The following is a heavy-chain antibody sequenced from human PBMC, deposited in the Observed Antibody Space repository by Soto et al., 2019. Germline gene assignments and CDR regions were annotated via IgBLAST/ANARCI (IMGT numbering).Heavy chain of an antibody. D-gene: IGHD1-26*01. CDR3: ASAHGFGPYSAYFGS. J-gene: IGHJ4*02. V-gene: IGHV4-30-4*02. CDR2: IFYSGGT. CDR1: GDSLSSGDYY. Sequence: SDTLSLTCTVSGDSLSSGDYYWTLIRQPPGKGLEWIGYIFYSGGTYYNPSLKSRLTMTLDTSKNQFSLKLSSVTDADPAVYYCASAHGFGPYSAYFGSWGKGPLVNVSS.